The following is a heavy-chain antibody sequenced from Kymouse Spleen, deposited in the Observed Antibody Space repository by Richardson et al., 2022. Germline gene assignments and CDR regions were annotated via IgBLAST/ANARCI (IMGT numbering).Heavy chain of an antibody. V-gene: IGHV3-7*01. CDR1: GFTFSSYW. CDR2: IKQDGSEK. D-gene: IGHD5-12*01. J-gene: IGHJ6*02. CDR3: ARDILYVVATIHYYGMDV. Sequence: EVQLVESGGGLVQPGGSLRLSCAASGFTFSSYWMSWVRQAPGKGLEWVANIKQDGSEKYYVDSVKGRFTISRDNAKNSLYLQMNSLRAEDTAVYYCARDILYVVATIHYYGMDVWGQGTTVTVSS.